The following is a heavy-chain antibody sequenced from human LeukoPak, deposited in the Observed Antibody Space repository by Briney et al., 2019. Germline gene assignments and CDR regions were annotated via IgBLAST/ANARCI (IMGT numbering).Heavy chain of an antibody. CDR3: SRGGYSDYDYGPDY. CDR1: GFTFSSYW. Sequence: GGSLRLSCAASGFTFSSYWIHWVRQAPGKGLVWVSHINTDGTSTTYADSVEGRFTISRDNAKNTMYLQMNSLRAEDTAVYYCSRGGYSDYDYGPDYWGQGTLVTVSS. CDR2: INTDGTST. J-gene: IGHJ4*02. D-gene: IGHD5-12*01. V-gene: IGHV3-74*03.